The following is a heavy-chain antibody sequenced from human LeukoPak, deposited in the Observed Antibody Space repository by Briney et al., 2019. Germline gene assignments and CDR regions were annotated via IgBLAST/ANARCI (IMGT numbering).Heavy chain of an antibody. J-gene: IGHJ6*03. CDR1: GDSISSGGYS. CDR2: IYYSGST. D-gene: IGHD2-2*01. CDR3: ATHSYCSGTSCYARYYYYMDV. Sequence: SETLSLTCAVSGDSISSGGYSWSWIRQPPGKGLEWIGYIYYSGSTYYNPSLKSRVTISVDTSKNQFSLKLSSVTAADTAVYYCATHSYCSGTSCYARYYYYMDVWGKGTTVTVSS. V-gene: IGHV4-30-4*07.